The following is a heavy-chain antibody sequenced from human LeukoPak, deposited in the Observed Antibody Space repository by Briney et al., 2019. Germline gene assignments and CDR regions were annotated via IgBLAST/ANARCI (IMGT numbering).Heavy chain of an antibody. Sequence: SETLSLTCTVSGGSISGSSYYWGWIRQSPGKGLEWIGSIYHSGSTYYNPSLKSRVTISVDTSRNQFSLKLSSVTAADTAVYYCARHLSTSQASDGGYWGQGTLVTVSS. D-gene: IGHD2-2*01. V-gene: IGHV4-39*01. CDR2: IYHSGST. CDR1: GGSISGSSYY. J-gene: IGHJ4*02. CDR3: ARHLSTSQASDGGY.